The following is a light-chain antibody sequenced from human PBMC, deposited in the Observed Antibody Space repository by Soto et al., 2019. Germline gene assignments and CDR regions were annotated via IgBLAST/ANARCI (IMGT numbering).Light chain of an antibody. V-gene: IGLV2-14*01. J-gene: IGLJ1*01. CDR3: ISYRGSDTSYV. Sequence: QFALAHPASVPGSPGQSCSISCTGTSSDIGSYNYVARYQQFPCKTPKLIIYEVRNRPSGVSFRFSGSKSGNTASLTISGLQAEDAADYYCISYRGSDTSYVFGTGTKVTV. CDR2: EVR. CDR1: SSDIGSYNY.